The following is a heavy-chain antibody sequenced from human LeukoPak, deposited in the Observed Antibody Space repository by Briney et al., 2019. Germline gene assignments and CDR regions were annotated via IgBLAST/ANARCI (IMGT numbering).Heavy chain of an antibody. Sequence: ASVKVSCKASGYTFTGYYMHWVRQAPGQGLEWMGWINPNSGGTNYAQKFQGRVTMTRDTSICTAYMELSRLRSDDTAVYYCARESVVATRGSMGYWGQGTLVTVSS. V-gene: IGHV1-2*02. CDR1: GYTFTGYY. CDR3: ARESVVATRGSMGY. D-gene: IGHD5-12*01. CDR2: INPNSGGT. J-gene: IGHJ4*02.